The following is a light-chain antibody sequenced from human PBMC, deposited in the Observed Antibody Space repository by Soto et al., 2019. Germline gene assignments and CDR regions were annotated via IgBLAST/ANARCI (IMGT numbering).Light chain of an antibody. J-gene: IGKJ4*01. CDR2: AAS. V-gene: IGKV1-9*01. CDR1: QDISDY. Sequence: DIQLTQSPSFLSASVGDRVTITCRASQDISDYLAWYQQRPGKAPKLLIYAASTLQSGVPSRFRGSGSGTEFTLTISSLQTEDFATYSCQQLNSYPLTFGGGTKVEIK. CDR3: QQLNSYPLT.